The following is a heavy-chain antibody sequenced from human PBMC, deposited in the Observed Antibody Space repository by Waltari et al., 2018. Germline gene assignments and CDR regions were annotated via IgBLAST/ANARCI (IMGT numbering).Heavy chain of an antibody. CDR2: IHPKSGGT. J-gene: IGHJ4*02. CDR1: GYTFTDSY. V-gene: IGHV1-2*06. CDR3: AKIGYDYGDCVGVGYFDS. D-gene: IGHD4-17*01. Sequence: QVQLVQSGAEVKKPGASVEVSCKASGYTFTDSYIHWVRQAPGRGLEWMGRIHPKSGGTTYAEEFQGMVTMTRETSTSTAYVELSRLRSDDAAVYYCAKIGYDYGDCVGVGYFDSWGQGTLVTVSS.